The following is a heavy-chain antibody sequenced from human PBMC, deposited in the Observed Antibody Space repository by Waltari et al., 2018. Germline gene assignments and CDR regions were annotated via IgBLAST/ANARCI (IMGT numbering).Heavy chain of an antibody. Sequence: QVQLVQSGAEVKKPGASVKVSCKASGYTFPSYDINWVRQATGQGLEWMGWMNPNSGNTGYAQKFRGRVTMTRSTSISTAYMELSSVRSEDTAVYYCARAPHGVTMLGYWGQGTLVTVSS. CDR1: GYTFPSYD. CDR2: MNPNSGNT. V-gene: IGHV1-8*01. J-gene: IGHJ4*02. D-gene: IGHD2-21*02. CDR3: ARAPHGVTMLGY.